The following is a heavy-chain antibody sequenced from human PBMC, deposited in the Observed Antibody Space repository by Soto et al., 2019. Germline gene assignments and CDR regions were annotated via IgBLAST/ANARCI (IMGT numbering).Heavy chain of an antibody. V-gene: IGHV1-3*05. CDR2: INAGNGNT. J-gene: IGHJ5*02. CDR1: GYTFTSYA. Sequence: QVQLVQSGAEEKKPGASVKVSCKASGYTFTSYAMHWVRQAPGQRLEWMGWINAGNGNTKYSQKFQGRVTITRDPSANTAYMELSSLRSEDTAVYYCARATEAVAGVFWFAPWGQGTLVTVSS. D-gene: IGHD6-19*01. CDR3: ARATEAVAGVFWFAP.